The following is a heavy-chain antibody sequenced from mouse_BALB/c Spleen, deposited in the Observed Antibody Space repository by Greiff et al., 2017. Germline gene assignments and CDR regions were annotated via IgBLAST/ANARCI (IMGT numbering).Heavy chain of an antibody. J-gene: IGHJ4*01. V-gene: IGHV1-15*01. CDR1: GQTSTAYE. D-gene: IGHD1-1*02. CDR2: IDPETGGT. Sequence: QQSGAELVRPGASVTLSCKAPGQTSTAYEMHWVKQTPVHGLEWIGAIDPETGGTAYNQKFKGKATLTADKSSSTAYMELRSLTSEDSAVYYCTRSYGPYAMDYWGQGTSVTVSS. CDR3: TRSYGPYAMDY.